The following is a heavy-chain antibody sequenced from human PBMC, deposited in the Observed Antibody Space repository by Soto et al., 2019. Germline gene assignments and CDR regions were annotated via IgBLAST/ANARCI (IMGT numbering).Heavy chain of an antibody. V-gene: IGHV1-18*01. Sequence: QVQLVQSGAEVKKPGSSVKVSCKASGYTFTSYGISWVRQAPGQGLEWMGWISAYNGNTHYAQKLQGRATMTTDTYTSTGYMELRRLRSDDTAVYYCARDLHGDPYYWGQGTLVTVSS. J-gene: IGHJ4*02. D-gene: IGHD4-17*01. CDR3: ARDLHGDPYY. CDR1: GYTFTSYG. CDR2: ISAYNGNT.